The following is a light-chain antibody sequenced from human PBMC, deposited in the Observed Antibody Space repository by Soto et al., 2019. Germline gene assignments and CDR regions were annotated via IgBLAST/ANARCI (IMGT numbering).Light chain of an antibody. V-gene: IGKV2-24*01. CDR2: KVS. CDR1: QSLVHNDGNTY. Sequence: DIVMTQTPLSSPVTLGQAASISCRSSQSLVHNDGNTYLSWFQQRPGQPPRLLIYKVSVRFSGVQYRFSGSWAGTDFTLTISRVEAEGVGVYYCMQATRSSWTFGQGTKLEI. J-gene: IGKJ1*01. CDR3: MQATRSSWT.